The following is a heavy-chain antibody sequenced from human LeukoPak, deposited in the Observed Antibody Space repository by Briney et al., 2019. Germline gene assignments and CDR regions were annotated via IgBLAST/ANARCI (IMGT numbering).Heavy chain of an antibody. J-gene: IGHJ4*02. D-gene: IGHD2-21*02. CDR3: ARGKVVTTIRAASY. CDR2: ISYDGSDK. CDR1: GFTFSRYA. V-gene: IGHV3-30*04. Sequence: GRSLRLSCAASGFTFSRYAMHWVRQAPGKGLEWVAVISYDGSDKYYADSVKGRFTISRDSAKNTLYLEMNSLRAEGTAVYYCARGKVVTTIRAASYWGQGTLVTVSS.